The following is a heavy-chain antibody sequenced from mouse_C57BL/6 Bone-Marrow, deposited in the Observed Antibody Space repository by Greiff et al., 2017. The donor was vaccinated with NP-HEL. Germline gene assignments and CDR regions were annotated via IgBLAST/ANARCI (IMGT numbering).Heavy chain of an antibody. V-gene: IGHV5-6*01. CDR1: GFTFSSYG. CDR3: ARQGGDYGGCYFDY. Sequence: EVMLVESGGDLVKPGGSLKLSCAASGFTFSSYGMSWVRPTPDKRLEWVATISSGGSYTYYPDSVKGRFTISRDNAKNTLYLQMSSLKSEDTAMYYCARQGGDYGGCYFDYWGQGTTLTVSS. CDR2: ISSGGSYT. J-gene: IGHJ2*01. D-gene: IGHD2-4*01.